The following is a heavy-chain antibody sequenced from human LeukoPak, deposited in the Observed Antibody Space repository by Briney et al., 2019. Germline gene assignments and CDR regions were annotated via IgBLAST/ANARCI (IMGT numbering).Heavy chain of an antibody. Sequence: GGSLRLSCAASGFTFSSYSMNWVRQAPGKGLEWVSYISGGSGTIYYTDSVKGRFTISRDNAKNSLYLQMNSLRDEDTAIYYCARDFGRDGYSHFDYWGRGTLVTVSS. CDR1: GFTFSSYS. D-gene: IGHD5-24*01. CDR3: ARDFGRDGYSHFDY. V-gene: IGHV3-48*02. J-gene: IGHJ4*02. CDR2: ISGGSGTI.